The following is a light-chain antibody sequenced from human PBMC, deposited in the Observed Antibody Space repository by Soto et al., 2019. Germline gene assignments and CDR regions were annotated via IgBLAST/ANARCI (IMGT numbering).Light chain of an antibody. CDR3: SSYTSSITLV. CDR1: SSDVGGYNY. V-gene: IGLV2-14*03. J-gene: IGLJ2*01. Sequence: QSALTHPASVSGSPGQSITISCTGTSSDVGGYNYVSWYQQHPGKAPKLMIYDVSNRPSGVSNRFSGSKSGNTASLSISGLQAEDEADYYCSSYTSSITLVFGGGTQLTVL. CDR2: DVS.